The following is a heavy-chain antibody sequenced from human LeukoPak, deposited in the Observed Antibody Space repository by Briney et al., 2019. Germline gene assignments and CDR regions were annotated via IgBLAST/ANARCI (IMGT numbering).Heavy chain of an antibody. D-gene: IGHD2-2*01. V-gene: IGHV4-39*07. J-gene: IGHJ5*02. Sequence: SETLSLTCTVSGGSISSGGYYWSWIRQPPGKGLEWIGEINHSGSTNYNPSLKSRVTISVDTSKNQFSLKLSSVTAADTAVYYCARVRRSRMVPALSNWFDPWGQGTLVTVSS. CDR3: ARVRRSRMVPALSNWFDP. CDR2: INHSGST. CDR1: GGSISSGGYY.